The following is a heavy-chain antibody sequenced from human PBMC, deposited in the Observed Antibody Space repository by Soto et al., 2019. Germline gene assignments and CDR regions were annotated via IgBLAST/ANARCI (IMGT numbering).Heavy chain of an antibody. V-gene: IGHV3-30*03. CDR1: GFTFSSYG. CDR3: ATQFDY. CDR2: ISYDGSNK. Sequence: QVQLVESGGGVVQPGRSLRLSCAASGFTFSSYGMHWVRQAPGKGLEWVAVISYDGSNKYYADSVKGRFTISRDNSKNTLYLQMNSLRAEATAVYYCATQFDYWGQGTLVTVSS. J-gene: IGHJ4*02.